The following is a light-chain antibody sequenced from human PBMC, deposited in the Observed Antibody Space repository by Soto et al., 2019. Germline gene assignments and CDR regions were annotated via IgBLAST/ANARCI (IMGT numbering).Light chain of an antibody. CDR2: GAS. CDR1: QSVSSSF. Sequence: EIVLTQSPGTLSLSPGERATLSCRASQSVSSSFLAWYQQKPGQAPRLLIYGASSRATGIPDRFSGSGSGTDFHLTISRLEPEDFAVFYCQQYDSSPWTFGQGIKVEIK. V-gene: IGKV3-20*01. CDR3: QQYDSSPWT. J-gene: IGKJ1*01.